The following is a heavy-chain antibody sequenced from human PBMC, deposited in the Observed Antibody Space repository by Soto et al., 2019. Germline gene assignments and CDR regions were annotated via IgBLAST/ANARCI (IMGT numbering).Heavy chain of an antibody. V-gene: IGHV3-49*04. J-gene: IGHJ4*02. Sequence: SLRLSCAASGFTFSSYGMHWVRQAPGKGLEWVGFITSKAYGGTTEYAASVKGRFTISRDDSKSIAYLQMNSLKTEDTAVYYCTRDPQREARPDHSGQGTLDIVSS. CDR2: ITSKAYGGTT. CDR3: TRDPQREARPDH. D-gene: IGHD6-6*01. CDR1: GFTFSSYG.